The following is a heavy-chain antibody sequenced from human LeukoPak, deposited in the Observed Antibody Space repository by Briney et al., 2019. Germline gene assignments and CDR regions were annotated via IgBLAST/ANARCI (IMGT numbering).Heavy chain of an antibody. CDR1: GDSISNKIYY. Sequence: SETLSLTCTVSGDSISNKIYYWGWIRQPPGKGLGWIGSLSSSGSVYYNPSLKSRVTVSIDTSKNQFSLRLTSVIAADTAVYYCARHAVVDAYPRYFQHWGQGTLITVSS. CDR2: LSSSGSV. J-gene: IGHJ1*01. D-gene: IGHD5-12*01. V-gene: IGHV4-39*01. CDR3: ARHAVVDAYPRYFQH.